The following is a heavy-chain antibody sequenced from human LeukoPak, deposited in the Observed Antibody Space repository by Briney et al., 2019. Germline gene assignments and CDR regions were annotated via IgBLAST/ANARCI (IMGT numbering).Heavy chain of an antibody. J-gene: IGHJ4*02. CDR1: GFTFSSYA. D-gene: IGHD1-20*01. CDR3: AKRGITGTTEYYFDY. Sequence: GGSLRLSCAASGFTFSSYAMSWVRQAPGKGLEWVSAISGSGGGTYYADSVKGRFTISRDNSKNTLYLQMNSLRAEDTAVYYCAKRGITGTTEYYFDYWGQGTLVTVSS. CDR2: ISGSGGGT. V-gene: IGHV3-23*01.